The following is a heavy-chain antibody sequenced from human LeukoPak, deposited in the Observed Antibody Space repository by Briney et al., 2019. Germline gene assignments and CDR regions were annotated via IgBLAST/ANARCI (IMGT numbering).Heavy chain of an antibody. J-gene: IGHJ6*03. CDR3: ARTSYAGNSGDYYYYYYMDV. Sequence: ASVKVSCKASGYTFTSYGISWVRQAPGQGLEWMGWISAYNGNTNYAQKLQGRVTMTTDTSTSTAYMELRSLRSDDTAVYYCARTSYAGNSGDYYYYYYMDVWGKGTTVTVSS. V-gene: IGHV1-18*01. D-gene: IGHD4-23*01. CDR1: GYTFTSYG. CDR2: ISAYNGNT.